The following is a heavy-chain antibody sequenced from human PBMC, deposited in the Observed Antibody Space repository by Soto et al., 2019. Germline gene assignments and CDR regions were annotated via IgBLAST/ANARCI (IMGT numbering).Heavy chain of an antibody. Sequence: QVQLVQSGGEVKKPGASVEVSCRTSGYMFTTYGMSWVRQAPGQGLEWMAWISAYNGNKEYAQKFHGRVTMTTAQSTSTVSMELRNLTSADTGTYFCARTGGGMAARPLEYWGQGTLVTVSS. CDR2: ISAYNGNK. CDR3: ARTGGGMAARPLEY. CDR1: GYMFTTYG. J-gene: IGHJ4*02. D-gene: IGHD6-6*01. V-gene: IGHV1-18*04.